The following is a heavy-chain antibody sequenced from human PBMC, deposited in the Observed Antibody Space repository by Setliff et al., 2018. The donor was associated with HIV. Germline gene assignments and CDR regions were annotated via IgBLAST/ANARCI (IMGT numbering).Heavy chain of an antibody. Sequence: GGSLRLSCAASGFTFEEYAMHWVRLTPGKGLEWVSVIYGGGTTHYADSVKGRFTISRDNSKNTLYLQMNSLRAEDTAVYYCAKDLVTTTGPDYWGQGTLVTVSS. CDR3: AKDLVTTTGPDY. J-gene: IGHJ4*02. V-gene: IGHV3-NL1*01. CDR1: GFTFEEYA. CDR2: IYGGGTT. D-gene: IGHD1-1*01.